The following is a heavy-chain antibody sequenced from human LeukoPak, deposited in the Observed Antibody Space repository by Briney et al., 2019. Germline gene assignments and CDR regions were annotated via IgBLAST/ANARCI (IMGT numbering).Heavy chain of an antibody. V-gene: IGHV3-23*01. CDR3: AKDLHSSSSPFDY. CDR1: GFTFSSYS. Sequence: GGSLRLSCAASGFTFSSYSMNWVRQAPGKGLEWVSAISGSGGSTYYADSVKGRFTISRDNSKNTLYLQMNSLRAEDAAVYYCAKDLHSSSSPFDYWGQGTLVTVSS. CDR2: ISGSGGST. D-gene: IGHD6-6*01. J-gene: IGHJ4*02.